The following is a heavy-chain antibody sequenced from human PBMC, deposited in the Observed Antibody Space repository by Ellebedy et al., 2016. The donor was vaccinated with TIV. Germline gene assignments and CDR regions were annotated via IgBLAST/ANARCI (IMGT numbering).Heavy chain of an antibody. CDR1: GFTFDDYA. CDR2: ISWNSGTI. Sequence: SLKISCATSGFTFDDYAMLWVRQPPGKGLEWVSGISWNSGTIEYADSVKGRFTISRDNAKNSLYLQMNSLRGDDTALYYCAKDRSGSYLPSFFDYWGQGTLVTVSS. CDR3: AKDRSGSYLPSFFDY. J-gene: IGHJ4*02. V-gene: IGHV3-9*01. D-gene: IGHD1-26*01.